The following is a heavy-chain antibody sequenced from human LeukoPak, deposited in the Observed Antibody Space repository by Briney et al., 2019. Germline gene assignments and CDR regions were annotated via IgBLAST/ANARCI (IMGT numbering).Heavy chain of an antibody. V-gene: IGHV4-34*01. CDR2: INHSGST. Sequence: SETLSLTCAVYGGSFSGYYWSWIRQPPGKGLEWIGEINHSGSTNYNPSLKSRVTISVDTSKNQFSLKLSSVTAADTAVYYCARDTVTKGIDYWGQGTLVTVSS. D-gene: IGHD4-17*01. CDR3: ARDTVTKGIDY. CDR1: GGSFSGYY. J-gene: IGHJ4*02.